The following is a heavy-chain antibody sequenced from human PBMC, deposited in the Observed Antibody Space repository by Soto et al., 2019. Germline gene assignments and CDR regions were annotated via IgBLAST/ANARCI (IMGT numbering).Heavy chain of an antibody. CDR1: GLIFSNYW. V-gene: IGHV3-7*03. CDR2: IKQDGSEK. J-gene: IGHJ3*02. CDR3: ARDLTDDAFDI. Sequence: GGSLRLSCVASGLIFSNYWMSWVRQAPGKGLEWVAKIKQDGSEKYYVNSVKGRFTISRDNAKNSLFLQMNSLRADDTAVYYCARDLTDDAFDIWGQGTMVTVSS.